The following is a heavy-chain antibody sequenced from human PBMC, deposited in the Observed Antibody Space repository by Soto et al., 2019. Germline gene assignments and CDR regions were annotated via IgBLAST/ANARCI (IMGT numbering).Heavy chain of an antibody. Sequence: EVQLLESGGGLVQPGGSLRLSCTASGFTFSSYAMSWVRQAPGKGLEWVSAISGSGGSTYYADSVKGRFTISRDNSKNTLYLQMNSLRAEDTAVYYCAKDLSLVEVDTAMVAYAFDIWGQGTMVTVSS. V-gene: IGHV3-23*01. CDR3: AKDLSLVEVDTAMVAYAFDI. CDR1: GFTFSSYA. D-gene: IGHD5-18*01. CDR2: ISGSGGST. J-gene: IGHJ3*02.